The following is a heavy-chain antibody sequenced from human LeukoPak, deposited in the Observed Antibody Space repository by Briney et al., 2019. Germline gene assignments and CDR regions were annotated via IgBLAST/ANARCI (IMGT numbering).Heavy chain of an antibody. J-gene: IGHJ4*02. CDR3: ARDHSSGWYGEVDY. Sequence: ASVEVSCQASGYTFTSYAMHWVRPAPGQRLEWMGWINAGNGNTKYSQKFQGKVTITRDTSASTAYMELSSLRSEDTAVYYCARDHSSGWYGEVDYWGQGTLVTVSS. D-gene: IGHD6-19*01. V-gene: IGHV1-3*01. CDR1: GYTFTSYA. CDR2: INAGNGNT.